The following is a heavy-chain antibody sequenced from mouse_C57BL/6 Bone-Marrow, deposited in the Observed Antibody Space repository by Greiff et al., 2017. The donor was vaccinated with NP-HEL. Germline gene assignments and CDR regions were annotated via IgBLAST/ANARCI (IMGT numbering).Heavy chain of an antibody. CDR3: ASKVLLRYGYFDG. Sequence: EVMLVESVAELVRPGASVKLSCTASGFTIKNSYMHWVKQRPEQGLEWIGRIDPANGYTKYAPKFQGQATLTADTSSNTAYLQLSSLTSEDTAIYYCASKVLLRYGYFDGWGTGTTVTVSA. V-gene: IGHV14-3*01. J-gene: IGHJ1*03. CDR2: IDPANGYT. D-gene: IGHD1-1*01. CDR1: GFTIKNSY.